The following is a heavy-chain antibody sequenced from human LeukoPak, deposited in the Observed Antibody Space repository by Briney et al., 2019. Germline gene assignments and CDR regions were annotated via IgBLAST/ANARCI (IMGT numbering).Heavy chain of an antibody. Sequence: GGSLRLSCAASGFTFDDYGMSWVRQAPGKGLVWVSRINSDGSSTSYADSVKGRFTISRDNAKNTLYLQMNSLRAEDTAVYYCARGTWATLYYYYMDVWGKGTTVTVSS. J-gene: IGHJ6*03. CDR1: GFTFDDYG. CDR2: INSDGSST. CDR3: ARGTWATLYYYYMDV. D-gene: IGHD5-24*01. V-gene: IGHV3-74*01.